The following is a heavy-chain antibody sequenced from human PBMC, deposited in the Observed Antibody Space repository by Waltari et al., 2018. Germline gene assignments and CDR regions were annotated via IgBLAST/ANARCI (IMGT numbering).Heavy chain of an antibody. J-gene: IGHJ4*02. CDR1: GFNFSSYW. CDR3: ARSSSTEFDS. V-gene: IGHV3-7*01. CDR2: IRQDGSEK. Sequence: ETHLVESGGGLVQPGGSLRLSCAASGFNFSSYWMTWVRQAPGKGLEWVANIRQDGSEKYYVDSVKGRFTISRDNAKNSLYLQMNSLKADDTAVYYCARSSSTEFDSWGQGTLVTVSS. D-gene: IGHD2-2*01.